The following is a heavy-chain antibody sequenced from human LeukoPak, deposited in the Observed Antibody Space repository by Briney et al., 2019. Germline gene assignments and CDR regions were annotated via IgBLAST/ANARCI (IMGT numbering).Heavy chain of an antibody. CDR1: GYTFTSYA. D-gene: IGHD3-10*01. CDR2: INAGNGNT. CDR3: ARGNYGSGSPYYYYYYMDV. V-gene: IGHV1-3*03. Sequence: ASVKVSCKASGYTFTSYAMHWVRQAPGQRLEWMGWINAGNGNTKYSQEVQGRVTITRDTSASTAYMELSSLRSEDMAVYYCARGNYGSGSPYYYYYYMDVWGKGTTVTVSS. J-gene: IGHJ6*03.